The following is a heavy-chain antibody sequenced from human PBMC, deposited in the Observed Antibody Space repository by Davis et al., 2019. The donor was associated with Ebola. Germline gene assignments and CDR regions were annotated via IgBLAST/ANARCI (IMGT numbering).Heavy chain of an antibody. CDR1: GASVSSGAYY. V-gene: IGHV4-61*08. Sequence: SETLSLTCAVSGASVSSGAYYWSWIRQPPGKGLEWIGSLYYSGFTNYSPSLKSRVTTSIDTSKNEFSLKLSSVTAADTAVYYCAITPYYYYGMDVWGQGTTVTVSS. CDR2: LYYSGFT. CDR3: AITPYYYYGMDV. J-gene: IGHJ6*02.